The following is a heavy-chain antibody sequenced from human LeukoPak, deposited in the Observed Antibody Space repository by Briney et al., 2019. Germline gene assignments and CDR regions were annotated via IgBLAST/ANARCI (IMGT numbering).Heavy chain of an antibody. Sequence: SETLSLTCTVSGGSISSGSYYWSWIRQPAGKGLEWIGRIYTSGSTNYNPSLKSRVTISVDTSKNQFSLKLTSVTAADTAVYYCARDVRWLNSGWGSGTYYAPYFDYWGQGTLVTVSS. D-gene: IGHD3-10*01. CDR3: ARDVRWLNSGWGSGTYYAPYFDY. CDR1: GGSISSGSYY. J-gene: IGHJ4*02. V-gene: IGHV4-61*02. CDR2: IYTSGST.